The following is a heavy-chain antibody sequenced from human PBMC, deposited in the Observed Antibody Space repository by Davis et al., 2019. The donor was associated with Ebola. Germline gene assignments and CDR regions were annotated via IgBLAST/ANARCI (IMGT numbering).Heavy chain of an antibody. Sequence: SETLSLTCTVSGGSMRSSYWSWIRQPPGKGLEWIGYIYYSGSTTYNPSLKSRVTISVDTSRNQFSLQLTSVTAADTAVYYCARDFDYWGQGTLVTVSS. CDR2: IYYSGST. V-gene: IGHV4-59*01. CDR3: ARDFDY. CDR1: GGSMRSSY. J-gene: IGHJ4*02.